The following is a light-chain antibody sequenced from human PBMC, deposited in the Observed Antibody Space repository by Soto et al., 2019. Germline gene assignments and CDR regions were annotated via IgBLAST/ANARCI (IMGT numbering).Light chain of an antibody. CDR1: SSDIGAYNY. Sequence: QSALTQPASVSGSPGQSITISCTGTSSDIGAYNYVSWYQQHPGKPPKLMVYDVKYRPSGVSNRFSGSKSGNTASLTISGLQAEDESNYYCSSYTTTSTVIFGGGTKLTVL. V-gene: IGLV2-14*03. CDR2: DVK. CDR3: SSYTTTSTVI. J-gene: IGLJ2*01.